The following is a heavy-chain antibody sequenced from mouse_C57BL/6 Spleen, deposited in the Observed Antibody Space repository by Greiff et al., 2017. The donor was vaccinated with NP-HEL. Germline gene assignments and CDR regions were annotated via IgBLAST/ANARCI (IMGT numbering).Heavy chain of an antibody. CDR3: ARAATHFDY. J-gene: IGHJ2*01. V-gene: IGHV1-55*01. Sequence: QVQLQQPGAELVKPGASVKMSCKASGYTFTSYWITWVKQRPGQGLEWIGDIYPGSGSTNYNEKFKGKATLTADKSSSTAYMQLSSLTSEDSAVYFCARAATHFDYWGQGTTLTVSS. D-gene: IGHD1-1*01. CDR2: IYPGSGST. CDR1: GYTFTSYW.